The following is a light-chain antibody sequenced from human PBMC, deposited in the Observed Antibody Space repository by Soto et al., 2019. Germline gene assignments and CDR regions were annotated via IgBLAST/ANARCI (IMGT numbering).Light chain of an antibody. CDR3: SSYTCSITRYV. CDR1: SSDVGGYNY. V-gene: IGLV2-14*01. J-gene: IGLJ1*01. Sequence: QSVLTQPASVSGSPGQSITISCTGTSSDVGGYNYVSWYQQHPGKAPKLMIYDVSNRPSGVSNRFSGSKSGNTASLTISGLQAEDESDYYCSSYTCSITRYVFGTGTKVTDL. CDR2: DVS.